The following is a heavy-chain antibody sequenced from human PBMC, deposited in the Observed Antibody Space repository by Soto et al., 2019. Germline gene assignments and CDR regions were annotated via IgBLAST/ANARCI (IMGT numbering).Heavy chain of an antibody. D-gene: IGHD1-1*01. V-gene: IGHV1-69*06. CDR3: ARARREMGTNDFDY. CDR2: IIPIFGTA. Sequence: SVKVSCKASGGTFSSYAISWVRQAPGQGLEWMGGIIPIFGTANYAQKFQGRATITADKSTSTAYMELSSLRSEDTAVYYCARARREMGTNDFDYWGQGSLVAVS. J-gene: IGHJ4*02. CDR1: GGTFSSYA.